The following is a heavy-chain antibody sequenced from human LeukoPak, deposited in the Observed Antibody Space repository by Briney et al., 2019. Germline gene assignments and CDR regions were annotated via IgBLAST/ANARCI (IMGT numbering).Heavy chain of an antibody. CDR3: ASLNTATNWFDP. CDR2: INPSGGST. CDR1: GYTFTSYY. Sequence: ASVKVSCKASGYTFTSYYMHWVRQAPGQGLEWMGIINPSGGSTSYAQKFQGRVTMTRDTSTSTVYMELSRLRSEDTAVYYCASLNTATNWFDPWGQGTLVTVSS. J-gene: IGHJ5*02. V-gene: IGHV1-46*01. D-gene: IGHD5-18*01.